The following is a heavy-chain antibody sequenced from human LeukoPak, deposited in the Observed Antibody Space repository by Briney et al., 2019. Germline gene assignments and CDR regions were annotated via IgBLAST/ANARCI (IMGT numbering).Heavy chain of an antibody. J-gene: IGHJ4*02. V-gene: IGHV4-34*01. CDR2: ISHSGST. D-gene: IGHD3-10*01. CDR1: GGSFSGYY. Sequence: PSETLSLTCAVYGGSFSGYYWSWIRQPPGKGLEWIGEISHSGSTNYNPSLKSRVTISVDTSKNQFSLKLSSVTAADTAVYYCARGDYYGSGSYPYWGQGTLVTVSS. CDR3: ARGDYYGSGSYPY.